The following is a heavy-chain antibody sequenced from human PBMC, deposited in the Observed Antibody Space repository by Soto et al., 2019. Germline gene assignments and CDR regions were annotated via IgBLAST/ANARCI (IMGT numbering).Heavy chain of an antibody. CDR1: RFTFSNYW. V-gene: IGHV3-7*01. D-gene: IGHD3-9*01. CDR2: IKEDGSEK. J-gene: IGHJ3*02. CDR3: ARDLTPHFTDWYDALDI. Sequence: EVQLVESGGGLVQPGGSLRLSCAASRFTFSNYWMTWVRQAPGKGLEWVANIKEDGSEKYYLDSVKGRFTISRDNAENSLYLDMTSLRAEDTAVYFCARDLTPHFTDWYDALDIWGQGTLVTVSS.